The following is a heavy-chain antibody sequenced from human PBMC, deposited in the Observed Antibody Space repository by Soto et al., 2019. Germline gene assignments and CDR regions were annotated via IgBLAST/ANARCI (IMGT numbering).Heavy chain of an antibody. D-gene: IGHD2-2*01. J-gene: IGHJ6*02. Sequence: GGSLRLSCTASGFSFDDYYMNWIRQAPGKGLEWISYISTTGSTIYYADSLKGRFTISRDNAKKSLYLQMSSLSAEDTAIYFCARGSIYCSPTTCPDGMDVWGPGTTVTLSS. CDR1: GFSFDDYY. V-gene: IGHV3-11*01. CDR2: ISTTGSTI. CDR3: ARGSIYCSPTTCPDGMDV.